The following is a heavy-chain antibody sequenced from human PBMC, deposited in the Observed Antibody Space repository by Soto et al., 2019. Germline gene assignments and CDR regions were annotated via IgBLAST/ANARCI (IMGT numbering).Heavy chain of an antibody. CDR3: ARSVTADY. CDR2: INPSGGST. V-gene: IGHV1-46*03. Sequence: ASVKVSCKASGYTFTSDYINWVRQAPGQGLEWMGKINPSGGSTSYAQKIQGRVTMTGDASTGTVYMELTSLRSDDTAVYYCARSVTADYWGQGTLVTVSS. CDR1: GYTFTSDY. D-gene: IGHD4-4*01. J-gene: IGHJ4*02.